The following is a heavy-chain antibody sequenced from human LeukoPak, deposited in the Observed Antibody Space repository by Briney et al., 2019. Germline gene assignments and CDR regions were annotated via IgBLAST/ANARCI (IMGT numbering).Heavy chain of an antibody. CDR3: AREPTYYYGSGSPDS. D-gene: IGHD3-10*01. Sequence: SETLSLTCAVYGGSFSGYYWSWIRQPPGKGLEWIGYIYYSGSTYYNPSLKSRVTISVDTSKNQFSLKLSSVTAADTAVYYCAREPTYYYGSGSPDSWGQGTLVTVSS. V-gene: IGHV4-30-4*08. J-gene: IGHJ4*02. CDR2: IYYSGST. CDR1: GGSFSGYY.